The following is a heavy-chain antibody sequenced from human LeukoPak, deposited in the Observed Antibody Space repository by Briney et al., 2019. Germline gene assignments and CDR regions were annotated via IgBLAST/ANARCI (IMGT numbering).Heavy chain of an antibody. CDR2: IYYSGST. Sequence: SETLSLTCTVSGGSISSYYWSWIRQPPGKGLEWIGYIYYSGSTNYNPSLKSRVTISVDTSKNQFSLKLSSVTAADTAVYYCAREDYDFFLDYWGQGTLVTVSS. J-gene: IGHJ4*02. CDR3: AREDYDFFLDY. D-gene: IGHD3-3*01. CDR1: GGSISSYY. V-gene: IGHV4-59*12.